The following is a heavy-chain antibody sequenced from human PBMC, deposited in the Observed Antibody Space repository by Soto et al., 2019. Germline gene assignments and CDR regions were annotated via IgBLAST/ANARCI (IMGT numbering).Heavy chain of an antibody. CDR1: GYTFTSYD. Sequence: GASVKVSCKASGYTFTSYDINWVRHATGQGLEWMGWMNPNSGNTGYAQKFQGRVTMTRNTSISTAYMELSSLRSEDTAVYYCARGTAMVTRYYYYYYMDVWGKGTTVTVSS. CDR2: MNPNSGNT. CDR3: ARGTAMVTRYYYYYYMDV. D-gene: IGHD5-18*01. J-gene: IGHJ6*03. V-gene: IGHV1-8*01.